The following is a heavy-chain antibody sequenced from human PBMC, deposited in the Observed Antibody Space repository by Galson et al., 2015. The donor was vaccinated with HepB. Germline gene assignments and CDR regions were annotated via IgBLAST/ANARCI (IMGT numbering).Heavy chain of an antibody. CDR2: IKSKTDGGTT. V-gene: IGHV3-15*01. CDR3: TTDTLGDFHY. J-gene: IGHJ4*02. Sequence: SLRLSCAASGFSFSNVWMSWVRQAPGKGLEWVGRIKSKTDGGTTDYPAPVKGRFTISREDSKNTLYLHMNSLTTEDTAAYYCTTDTLGDFHYWGQGTLVTVSS. CDR1: GFSFSNVW. D-gene: IGHD3-16*01.